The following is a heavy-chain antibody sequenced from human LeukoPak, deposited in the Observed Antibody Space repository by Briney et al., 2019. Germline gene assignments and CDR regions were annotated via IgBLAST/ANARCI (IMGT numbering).Heavy chain of an antibody. J-gene: IGHJ4*02. CDR1: GGSISSGSSY. CDR3: ARLDKPIFQTFDY. V-gene: IGHV4-39*02. D-gene: IGHD3-9*01. Sequence: SETLSLTCAVSGGSISSGSSYWGWLRQPPGKGLEWIGTIYYRGSTYYNPSLNSRVTISVDTSKSHCSLTLSSATAADTAVYYCARLDKPIFQTFDYWGQGTLVAVSS. CDR2: IYYRGST.